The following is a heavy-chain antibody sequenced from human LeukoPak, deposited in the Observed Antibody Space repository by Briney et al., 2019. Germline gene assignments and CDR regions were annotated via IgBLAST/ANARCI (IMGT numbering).Heavy chain of an antibody. CDR2: INPNSGDT. CDR3: ARAAGTGFYFYYVMDV. D-gene: IGHD6-19*01. CDR1: GYTFTGYF. Sequence: ASVKDSCKASGYTFTGYFMHWVRQAPGQGLEWMGWINPNSGDTNYAQKFQGRVTMTRDTSISTAHLELTSLRSDDTALYYCARAAGTGFYFYYVMDVWGQGTTVAVSS. V-gene: IGHV1-2*02. J-gene: IGHJ6*02.